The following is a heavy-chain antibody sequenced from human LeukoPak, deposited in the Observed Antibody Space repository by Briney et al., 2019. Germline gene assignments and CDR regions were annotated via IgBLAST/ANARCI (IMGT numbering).Heavy chain of an antibody. D-gene: IGHD3-9*01. CDR1: GFTFSSYA. V-gene: IGHV3-23*01. CDR3: ARETYYDILTGYQGPDY. J-gene: IGHJ4*02. CDR2: ISGSGGST. Sequence: GGSLRLSCAASGFTFSSYAMSWVRQAPGKGLEWVSAISGSGGSTYYADSVKGRFTISRDNSKNTLYLQMNSLRAEDTAVYYCARETYYDILTGYQGPDYWGQGTLVTVSS.